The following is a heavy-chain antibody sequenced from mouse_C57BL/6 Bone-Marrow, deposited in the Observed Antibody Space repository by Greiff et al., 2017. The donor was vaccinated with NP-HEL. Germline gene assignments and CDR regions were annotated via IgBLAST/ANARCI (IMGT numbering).Heavy chain of an antibody. CDR1: GFNITDDY. CDR2: IDPENGDT. J-gene: IGHJ2*01. V-gene: IGHV14-4*01. Sequence: VQLQQSGAELVRPGASVKLSCTASGFNITDDYMHWVKQRPEQGLEWIGWIDPENGDTEYASKFQGKATITADTSSNTAYLQLSSLTSEDTAVYYCTTRFPFDYWGQGTTLTVSS. CDR3: TTRFPFDY.